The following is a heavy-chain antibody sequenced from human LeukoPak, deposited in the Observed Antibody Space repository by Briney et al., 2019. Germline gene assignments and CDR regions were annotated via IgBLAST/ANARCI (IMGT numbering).Heavy chain of an antibody. CDR1: GGSISSSSYY. CDR2: IYYSGST. D-gene: IGHD6-13*01. CDR3: ARALAARV. V-gene: IGHV4-39*07. J-gene: IGHJ4*02. Sequence: SETLSLTCTVSGGSISSSSYYWGWIRQPPGKGLEWIGSIYYSGSTYYNPSLKSRVTISVDTSKNQFSLKLSSVTAADTAVYYCARALAARVWGQGTLVTVSS.